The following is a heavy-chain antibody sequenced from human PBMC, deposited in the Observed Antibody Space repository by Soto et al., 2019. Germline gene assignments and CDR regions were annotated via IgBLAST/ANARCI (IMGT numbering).Heavy chain of an antibody. J-gene: IGHJ4*02. CDR3: VRHTNGYNPRYY. V-gene: IGHV5-51*01. CDR2: IHPGYSDI. D-gene: IGHD5-12*01. CDR1: GYXFTSYC. Sequence: EXLKISCKCFGYXFTSYCIGWVRHMPGKGLEWMGIIHPGYSDIRYSPSFEGLVTISADTSLDTAYLQLSSLKASDTAMYYCVRHTNGYNPRYYWGQGTPGTVSS.